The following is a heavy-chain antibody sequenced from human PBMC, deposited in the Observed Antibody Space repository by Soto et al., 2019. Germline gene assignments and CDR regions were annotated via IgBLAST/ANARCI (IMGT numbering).Heavy chain of an antibody. D-gene: IGHD5-12*01. J-gene: IGHJ6*02. Sequence: SETLSLTSAVYGGSFSIYYWTWIRQPPGKGLEWIGEINHSGSTNYNPSLKSRVTISVDTSKNQFSLKVSSVTAADTAVYYCARASTIRGFFGMDVWGQGTTVTVSS. CDR2: INHSGST. CDR3: ARASTIRGFFGMDV. V-gene: IGHV4-34*01. CDR1: GGSFSIYY.